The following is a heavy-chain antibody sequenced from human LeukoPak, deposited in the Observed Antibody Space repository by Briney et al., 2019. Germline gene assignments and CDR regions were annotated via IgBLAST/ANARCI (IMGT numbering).Heavy chain of an antibody. V-gene: IGHV4-4*07. CDR3: ANYGVVLATYGSPSPFVY. J-gene: IGHJ4*02. D-gene: IGHD3-16*01. CDR1: GGSISSYY. CDR2: IYTSGST. Sequence: SETLSLTCTVSGGSISSYYWSWIRQPAGKGLEWIGRIYTSGSTNYNPSLKSRVTMSVDTSKNQFSLKLSSVTAADTAVYYCANYGVVLATYGSPSPFVYWGQGTLVTVSS.